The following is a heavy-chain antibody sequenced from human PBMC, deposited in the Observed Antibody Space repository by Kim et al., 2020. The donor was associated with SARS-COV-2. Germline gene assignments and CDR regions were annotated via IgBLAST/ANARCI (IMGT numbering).Heavy chain of an antibody. CDR2: ISYDGRFP. Sequence: GGSLRLSCAASGFSFSHFAMYWVRQAPGNGLEWVALISYDGRFPQYADAVKGRFSISREDSKNMMFLQMNSLRAEDTALYYCVREITGYYCASWGQGTLVTVSS. V-gene: IGHV3-30*04. CDR1: GFSFSHFA. CDR3: VREITGYYCAS. J-gene: IGHJ5*02. D-gene: IGHD3-3*01.